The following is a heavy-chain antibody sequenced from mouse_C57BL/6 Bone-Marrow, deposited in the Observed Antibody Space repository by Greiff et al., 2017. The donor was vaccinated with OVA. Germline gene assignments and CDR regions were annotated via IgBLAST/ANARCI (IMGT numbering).Heavy chain of an antibody. CDR3: ARVYYGSSSSWYFDV. CDR2: IWSGGST. D-gene: IGHD1-1*01. Sequence: VKLMESGPGLVQPSQSLSITCTVSGFSLTSYGVHWVRQSPGKGLEWLGVIWSGGSTDYNAAFISRLSISKDNSKSQVFFKMNSLQADDTAIYYCARVYYGSSSSWYFDVWGTGTTVTVSS. J-gene: IGHJ1*03. CDR1: GFSLTSYG. V-gene: IGHV2-2*01.